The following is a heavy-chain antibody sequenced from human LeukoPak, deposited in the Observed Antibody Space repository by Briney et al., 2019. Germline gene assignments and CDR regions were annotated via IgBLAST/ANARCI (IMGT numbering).Heavy chain of an antibody. CDR3: ARTPGIEVARGDF. CDR2: ISAYNGNI. V-gene: IGHV1-18*01. D-gene: IGHD6-19*01. CDR1: GYTFSSYG. J-gene: IGHJ4*02. Sequence: ASVKVSCKASGYTFSSYGITWVRQAPGQGLEWMGWISAYNGNIKYAQNLQGRVSMTTDTATTPAYMELRSLRSDDTAVYYCARTPGIEVARGDFWGQGTLVTVSS.